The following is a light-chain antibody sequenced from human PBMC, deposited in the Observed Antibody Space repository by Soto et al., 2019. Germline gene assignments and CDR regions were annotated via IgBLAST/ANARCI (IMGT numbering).Light chain of an antibody. CDR3: QQYGNSPIT. Sequence: IVLTQSPGTLSLSPGERATLSCRASQSVSSSYLAWYQQKPGQAPSLLIYGASTRATGIPARFSGSGSGTEFTLTISRLEPEDFAVYYCQQYGNSPITFGQGTRLEIK. V-gene: IGKV3-20*01. CDR1: QSVSSSY. J-gene: IGKJ5*01. CDR2: GAS.